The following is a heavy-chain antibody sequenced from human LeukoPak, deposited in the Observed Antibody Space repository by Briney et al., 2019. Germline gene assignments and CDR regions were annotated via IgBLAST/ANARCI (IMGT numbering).Heavy chain of an antibody. J-gene: IGHJ4*02. Sequence: ASVKVSCKAFGYTFTSHYMHWVRQAPGQGLEWMGILNPSGGRTTYAQKFKGRVTMTRDTSTSTVYMELSSLRPEDTAVYYCARDLIVDTVMGLFDYWGQGTLVTVSS. CDR1: GYTFTSHY. V-gene: IGHV1-46*01. CDR2: LNPSGGRT. CDR3: ARDLIVDTVMGLFDY. D-gene: IGHD5-18*01.